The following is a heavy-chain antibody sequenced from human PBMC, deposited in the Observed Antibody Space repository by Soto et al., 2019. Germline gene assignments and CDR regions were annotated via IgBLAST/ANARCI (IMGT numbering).Heavy chain of an antibody. D-gene: IGHD1-26*01. CDR3: ARGPSGHLGNWFDP. CDR1: GFTFSIYW. Sequence: EVQLVESGGGFVQPGGSLRLSCAASGFTFSIYWMHWVRQAPGKGLVWVSRINSDESTTDYADSVKGRFTISRDNAKNTLYLQMNSLRDEDTAMYYCARGPSGHLGNWFDPWGHGTLVTVSS. J-gene: IGHJ5*02. V-gene: IGHV3-74*01. CDR2: INSDESTT.